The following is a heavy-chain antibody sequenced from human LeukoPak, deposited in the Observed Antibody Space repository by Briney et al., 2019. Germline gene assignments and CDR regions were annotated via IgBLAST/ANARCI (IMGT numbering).Heavy chain of an antibody. CDR2: IYHSGST. CDR1: GYSISSGYY. CDR3: ARSGYMDV. V-gene: IGHV4-38-2*02. Sequence: SETLSLTCTVSGYSISSGYYWGWIRPPPGKGLEWIGSIYHSGSTYYNPSLKSRVTISVDTSKNQFSLKLSSVTAADTAVYYCARSGYMDVWGKGTTVTISS. J-gene: IGHJ6*03. D-gene: IGHD3-10*01.